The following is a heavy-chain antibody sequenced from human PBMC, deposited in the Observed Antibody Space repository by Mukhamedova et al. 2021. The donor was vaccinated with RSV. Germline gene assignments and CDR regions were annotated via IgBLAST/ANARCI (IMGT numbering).Heavy chain of an antibody. CDR2: IYYSGST. V-gene: IGHV4-59*13. D-gene: IGHD5-12*01. CDR3: ARDQWRVATITYYYYGMDV. J-gene: IGHJ6*02. Sequence: GKGLEWIGYIYYSGSTNYNPSLKSRVTISVDTSKNQFSLKLSSVTAADTAVYYCARDQWRVATITYYYYGMDVWGQGTTVTVPS.